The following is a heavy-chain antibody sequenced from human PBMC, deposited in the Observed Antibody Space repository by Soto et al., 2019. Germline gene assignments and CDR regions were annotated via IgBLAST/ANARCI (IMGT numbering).Heavy chain of an antibody. D-gene: IGHD3-16*01. J-gene: IGHJ6*02. Sequence: QVQLVESGGGVVQPGRSLRLSCAASGFTFSSYGRHWVRQAPGKGLEWVAVISYDGSNKYYADSVKGRFTISRDNSKNTLYLQMNSLRAEDTAVYYCAKVGPYYYGMDVWGQGTTVTVSS. CDR3: AKVGPYYYGMDV. V-gene: IGHV3-30*18. CDR2: ISYDGSNK. CDR1: GFTFSSYG.